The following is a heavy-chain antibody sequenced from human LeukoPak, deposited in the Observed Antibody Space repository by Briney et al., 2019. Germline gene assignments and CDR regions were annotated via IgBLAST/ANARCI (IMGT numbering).Heavy chain of an antibody. CDR1: GGSISSYY. D-gene: IGHD3-9*01. Sequence: SSETLSLTCTVSGGSISSYYWSWIRQPAGKGLEWIGRIYTSGSTNYNPSLKSRVTMSVDTSKNQFSLKLSSVTAADTAVYYCASSDRLPKPRYAFDIWGQGTMVTVSS. CDR2: IYTSGST. CDR3: ASSDRLPKPRYAFDI. J-gene: IGHJ3*02. V-gene: IGHV4-4*07.